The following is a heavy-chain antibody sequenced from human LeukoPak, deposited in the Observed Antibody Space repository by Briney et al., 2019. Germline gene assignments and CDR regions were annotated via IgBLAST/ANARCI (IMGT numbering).Heavy chain of an antibody. CDR3: ARLPAYCSSTSCYYDY. J-gene: IGHJ4*02. D-gene: IGHD2-2*01. CDR2: ISGSGGST. V-gene: IGHV3-23*01. CDR1: GFTFSNYA. Sequence: PGGSLRLSCAASGFTFSNYAMSWVRQAPGKGLEWVSTISGSGGSTYYADSVKGRFTISRDNAKNSLFLQMNSLRAEDTAVYYCARLPAYCSSTSCYYDYWGQGTLVIVSS.